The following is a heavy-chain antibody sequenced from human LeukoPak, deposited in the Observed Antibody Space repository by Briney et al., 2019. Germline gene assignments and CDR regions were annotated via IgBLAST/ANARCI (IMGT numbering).Heavy chain of an antibody. V-gene: IGHV3-7*01. CDR3: ARDPHPDPYYYDSSGYLA. CDR2: IKQDGSEK. Sequence: PGGSLRLSCAASGFTFSTYWMSWVRQAPGKGLEWVANIKQDGSEKYYVDSVKGRFTISRDNAKNSLYLQMNSLRAEDTAVYYCARDPHPDPYYYDSSGYLAWGQGTMVTVSS. CDR1: GFTFSTYW. D-gene: IGHD3-22*01. J-gene: IGHJ3*01.